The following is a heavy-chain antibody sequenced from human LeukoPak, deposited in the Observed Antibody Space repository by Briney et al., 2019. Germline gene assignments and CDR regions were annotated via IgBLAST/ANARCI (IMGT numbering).Heavy chain of an antibody. Sequence: ASVKVSCKASGGTFSSYAISWVRQAPGQGLEWVGGIIPIFGTANYAQKFQGRVTITADESTSTDYMEPSSLRSEATAVYYCAQGQYNWNDGRQEFDPWGQGTLVTVSS. CDR1: GGTFSSYA. V-gene: IGHV1-69*01. CDR2: IIPIFGTA. CDR3: AQGQYNWNDGRQEFDP. D-gene: IGHD1-1*01. J-gene: IGHJ5*02.